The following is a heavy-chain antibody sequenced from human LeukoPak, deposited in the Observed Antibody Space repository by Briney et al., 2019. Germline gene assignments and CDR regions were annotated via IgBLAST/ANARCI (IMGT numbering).Heavy chain of an antibody. Sequence: GESLKISCKGSGYSFTSYWIGWVRQMPGKGLEWMGIIYPGDSDTRYSPSFQGQVTISADKSISTAYLQWSSLKASDTAMYYCARQSGYYYDSSGYLPNAFDIWGQGTMVTVSS. CDR3: ARQSGYYYDSSGYLPNAFDI. CDR1: GYSFTSYW. D-gene: IGHD3-22*01. CDR2: IYPGDSDT. V-gene: IGHV5-51*01. J-gene: IGHJ3*02.